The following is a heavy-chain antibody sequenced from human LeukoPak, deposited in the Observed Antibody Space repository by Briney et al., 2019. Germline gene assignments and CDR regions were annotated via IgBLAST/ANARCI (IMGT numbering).Heavy chain of an antibody. D-gene: IGHD3/OR15-3a*01. Sequence: SVKVSCKASGGTFSSYAISWVRQAPGQGLEWMGGIIPIFGTANYAQKFQGRVTITADESTSTAYMELSSLRSEDTAVYYCAPLRRFDFSYWFDPWGQGTLVTVSS. J-gene: IGHJ5*02. CDR1: GGTFSSYA. V-gene: IGHV1-69*13. CDR3: APLRRFDFSYWFDP. CDR2: IIPIFGTA.